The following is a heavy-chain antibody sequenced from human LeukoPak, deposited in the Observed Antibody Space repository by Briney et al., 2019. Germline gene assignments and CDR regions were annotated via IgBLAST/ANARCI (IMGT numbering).Heavy chain of an antibody. CDR3: AKGLLIKKVSVYGMDV. J-gene: IGHJ6*02. CDR1: GFTFSNYA. Sequence: PGGSLRLSCVASGFTFSNYAMNWVRQAPGKGLEWVSTISGSGSSTYYADSVKGRFTISRDNSKNTLYLQMNSLRVEDTAVYYCAKGLLIKKVSVYGMDVWGQGTTVTVSS. CDR2: ISGSGSST. D-gene: IGHD6-6*01. V-gene: IGHV3-23*01.